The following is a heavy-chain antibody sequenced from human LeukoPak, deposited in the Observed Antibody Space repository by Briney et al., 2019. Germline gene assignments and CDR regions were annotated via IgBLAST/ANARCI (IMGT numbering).Heavy chain of an antibody. CDR2: INPNSGGT. CDR3: AREVPRNGGSGYYQIFDY. J-gene: IGHJ4*02. D-gene: IGHD3-3*01. V-gene: IGHV1-2*02. Sequence: ASVKVSCKASGYTFTGYYMHWVRQAPGQGLEWMGWINPNSGGTNYAQKFQGRVTMTRDTSISTAYMELSRLRSDDTAVYYCAREVPRNGGSGYYQIFDYWGQGTLVTVSS. CDR1: GYTFTGYY.